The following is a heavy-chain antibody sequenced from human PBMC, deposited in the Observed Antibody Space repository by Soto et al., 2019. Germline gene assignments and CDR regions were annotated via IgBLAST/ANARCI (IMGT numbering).Heavy chain of an antibody. CDR1: GGSISSGGYY. CDR3: ARHAMIAPFDY. D-gene: IGHD3-22*01. CDR2: IYYSGST. J-gene: IGHJ4*02. V-gene: IGHV4-39*01. Sequence: PSETLSLTCTVSGGSISSGGYYWSWIRQHPGKGLEWIGYIYYSGSTYYNPSLKSRVTISVDTSKNQFSLKLSSVTAADTAVYYCARHAMIAPFDYWGQGTLVTVSS.